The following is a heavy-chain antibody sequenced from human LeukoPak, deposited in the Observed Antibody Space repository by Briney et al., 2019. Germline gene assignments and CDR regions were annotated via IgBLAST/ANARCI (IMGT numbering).Heavy chain of an antibody. Sequence: PGGSLRLSCATSGFTVSSKYMSWVRQAPGKGLEWVSGIYSGGNTYYADSVKGRFTITRDNSKNSLYLQMNSLRAEDTAVYYCARGTRGSYYVYFDYWGQGTLVTVSS. CDR2: IYSGGNT. CDR1: GFTVSSKY. CDR3: ARGTRGSYYVYFDY. J-gene: IGHJ4*02. D-gene: IGHD1-26*01. V-gene: IGHV3-66*01.